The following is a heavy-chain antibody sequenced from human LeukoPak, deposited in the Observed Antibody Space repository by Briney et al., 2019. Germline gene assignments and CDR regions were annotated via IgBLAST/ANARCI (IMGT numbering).Heavy chain of an antibody. CDR2: FDPEDGET. CDR1: GYTLTELS. V-gene: IGHV1-24*01. CDR3: ARGPLGGSSSYPTGGYYYYMDV. Sequence: ASVKVSCKVSGYTLTELSMHWVRQAPGKGLEWMGGFDPEDGETIYAQKFQGRVTITADESTSTAYMELSSLRSGDTAVYYCARGPLGGSSSYPTGGYYYYMDVWGKGTTVTVSS. D-gene: IGHD6-6*01. J-gene: IGHJ6*03.